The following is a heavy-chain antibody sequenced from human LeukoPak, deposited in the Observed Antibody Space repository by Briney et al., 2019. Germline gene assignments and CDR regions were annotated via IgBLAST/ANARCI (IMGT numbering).Heavy chain of an antibody. D-gene: IGHD3-10*01. CDR1: GGSISSSSYY. Sequence: PSETLSLTCTVSGGSISSSSYYWGWIRQPPGKGLEWIGSIYYSGSTYYNPSLKSRVTISVDTSKNQFSLKLSSVTAADTAVYYCARVGGSGSYYGWEDYWGQGTLVTVSS. CDR2: IYYSGST. V-gene: IGHV4-39*07. CDR3: ARVGGSGSYYGWEDY. J-gene: IGHJ4*02.